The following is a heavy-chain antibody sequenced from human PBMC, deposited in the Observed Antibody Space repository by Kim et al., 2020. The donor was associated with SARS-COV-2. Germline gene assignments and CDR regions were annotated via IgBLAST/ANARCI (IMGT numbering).Heavy chain of an antibody. D-gene: IGHD3-9*01. CDR2: GSGGST. CDR3: APYFLGV. J-gene: IGHJ6*04. V-gene: IGHV3-23*01. Sequence: GSGGSTYYADSVKGRFTISRDNSKNTLYLQMNSLRAEDTAVYYCAPYFLGVCGKGTTVTVSS.